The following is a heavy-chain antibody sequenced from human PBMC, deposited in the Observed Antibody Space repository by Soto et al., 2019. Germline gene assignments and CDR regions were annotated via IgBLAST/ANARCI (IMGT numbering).Heavy chain of an antibody. V-gene: IGHV1-8*01. D-gene: IGHD2-15*01. CDR1: GYTFTDFD. J-gene: IGHJ4*02. CDR2: MKPNSGNT. CDR3: AKSEYCLGGTCHYGDFHY. Sequence: QVQLVQSGAEVKKPGASVKVSCKTSGYTFTDFDIMWVRQAAGQGLEWMGWMKPNSGNTGDAQKFQGRVTMTRNTSTNTAYMELTSVRPEDTAVYYCAKSEYCLGGTCHYGDFHYWGQGTLVTVSS.